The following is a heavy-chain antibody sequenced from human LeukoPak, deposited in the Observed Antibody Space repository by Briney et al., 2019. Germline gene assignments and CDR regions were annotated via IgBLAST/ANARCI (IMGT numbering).Heavy chain of an antibody. CDR1: GGTFSSYA. Sequence: SVKVSCKASGGTFSSYAISWVRQAPGQGLEWMGGIIPIFGTANYAQKFQGRVTITADESTSTAYMELSSLRSEDTAVYYCARGRMVRGVPCYFDYWGQGTLVTVSS. CDR2: IIPIFGTA. V-gene: IGHV1-69*13. D-gene: IGHD3-10*01. CDR3: ARGRMVRGVPCYFDY. J-gene: IGHJ4*02.